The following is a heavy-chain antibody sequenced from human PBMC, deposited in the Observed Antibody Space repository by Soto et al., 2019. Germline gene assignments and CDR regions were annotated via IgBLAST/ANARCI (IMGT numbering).Heavy chain of an antibody. CDR1: GGTFSSYA. CDR3: ARTTPDYGDLSYYYGMDV. V-gene: IGHV1-69*01. D-gene: IGHD4-17*01. J-gene: IGHJ6*02. CDR2: IIPIFGTA. Sequence: QVQLVQSGAEVKKPGSSVKVSCKASGGTFSSYAISWVRQAPGQGLEWMGGIIPIFGTANYAQKFQGRVTITADESTSTAYMELSSLRSEDTAVYYCARTTPDYGDLSYYYGMDVWGQGTTVTVSS.